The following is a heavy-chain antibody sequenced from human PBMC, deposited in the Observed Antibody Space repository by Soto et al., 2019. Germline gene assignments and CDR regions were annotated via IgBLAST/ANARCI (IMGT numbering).Heavy chain of an antibody. Sequence: SETMSVTWTVAGGYIISYYWSWIRKPPGKGLEWIGYIYYSGSTNYNPSLKSRVTISVDTSKNQFSLKLSSVTAADTAVYYCARGPDSYYFNYWGQGTLVTVSS. CDR3: ARGPDSYYFNY. V-gene: IGHV4-59*01. J-gene: IGHJ4*02. CDR1: GGYIISYY. D-gene: IGHD6-6*01. CDR2: IYYSGST.